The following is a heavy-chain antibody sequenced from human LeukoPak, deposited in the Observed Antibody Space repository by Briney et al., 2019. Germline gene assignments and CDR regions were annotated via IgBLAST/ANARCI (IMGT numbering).Heavy chain of an antibody. Sequence: GGSLRLSCAASGFTFSSYAMHWVRQAPGKGLEYVSAISSNGGSTYYANSVKGRFTISRDNAKNSLYLQMNSLKTEDTAVYYCVRVHGWAFDYWGQGALVTVSS. CDR1: GFTFSSYA. V-gene: IGHV3-64*01. CDR2: ISSNGGST. D-gene: IGHD3-10*01. CDR3: VRVHGWAFDY. J-gene: IGHJ4*02.